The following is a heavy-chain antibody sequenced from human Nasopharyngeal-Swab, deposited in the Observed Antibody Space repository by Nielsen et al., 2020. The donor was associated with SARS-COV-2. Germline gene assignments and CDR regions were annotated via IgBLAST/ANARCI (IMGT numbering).Heavy chain of an antibody. J-gene: IGHJ4*02. D-gene: IGHD3-10*01. CDR3: ARAGMGSYFDY. V-gene: IGHV4-34*01. CDR1: GGSFSGYY. CDR2: INHSGST. Sequence: SETLSLTCAVYGGSFSGYYWSWIRQPPGKGLEWIGEINHSGSTNYNPSLKSRVTISVDTSKNQFSLKLSSVTAADTAVYYCARAGMGSYFDYWGQGTLVTVSS.